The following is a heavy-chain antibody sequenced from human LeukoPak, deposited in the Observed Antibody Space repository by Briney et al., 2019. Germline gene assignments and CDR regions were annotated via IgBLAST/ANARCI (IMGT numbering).Heavy chain of an antibody. V-gene: IGHV4-61*02. CDR3: ARATYYDLLEDNANWFDP. J-gene: IGHJ5*02. CDR1: GGSIGSGPYY. Sequence: QPSQTLSLTCTVSGGSIGSGPYYWSWIRQPAGKGLEWIGRIYTSGSTNYNPSLKSRVTISVDTSKNQFSLNLSSVTAADTAVYYCARATYYDLLEDNANWFDPWGQGTLVTVSS. D-gene: IGHD3-3*01. CDR2: IYTSGST.